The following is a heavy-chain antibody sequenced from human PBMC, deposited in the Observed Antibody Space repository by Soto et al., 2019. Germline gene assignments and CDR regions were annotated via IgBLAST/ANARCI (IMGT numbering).Heavy chain of an antibody. D-gene: IGHD3-22*01. V-gene: IGHV1-2*02. CDR1: GYTFTDYS. J-gene: IGHJ4*02. CDR3: ARDSGYDTTGYSPFDN. CDR2: INPNNGGT. Sequence: ASVKVSCKTSGYTFTDYSIHWVRQAPGQGLEWMGWINPNNGGTNYAQKFQGRVTMTGGTSISTAHMELNSLRSDDTAVYYCARDSGYDTTGYSPFDNWGQGTQVTVSS.